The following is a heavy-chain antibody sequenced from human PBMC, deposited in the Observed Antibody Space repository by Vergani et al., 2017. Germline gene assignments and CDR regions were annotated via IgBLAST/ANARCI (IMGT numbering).Heavy chain of an antibody. Sequence: VQLVESGGGVVQPGGSLRLSCAASGFTFSSYGMHWVRQAPGKGLEWVAFIRYDGSNKYYADSVKGRFTISRDNSKKTLYLQMNSLRAEDTAVYYCAKDLTMVPRFDPWGQGTLVTVSS. CDR2: IRYDGSNK. J-gene: IGHJ5*02. CDR3: AKDLTMVPRFDP. CDR1: GFTFSSYG. V-gene: IGHV3-30*02. D-gene: IGHD3-10*01.